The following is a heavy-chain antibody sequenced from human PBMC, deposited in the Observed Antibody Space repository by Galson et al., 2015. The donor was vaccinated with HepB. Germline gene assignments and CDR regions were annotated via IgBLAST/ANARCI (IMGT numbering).Heavy chain of an antibody. V-gene: IGHV3-30*03. D-gene: IGHD6-13*01. J-gene: IGHJ4*02. CDR3: AGGGAAAGFDY. CDR1: GFTFSSYG. Sequence: SLRLSCAASGFTFSSYGMHWVRQAPGKGLEWVAVISYDGSNKYYADSVKGRFTISRDNSKNTLYLQMNSLRAEDTAVYYCAGGGAAAGFDYWGQGTLVTVSS. CDR2: ISYDGSNK.